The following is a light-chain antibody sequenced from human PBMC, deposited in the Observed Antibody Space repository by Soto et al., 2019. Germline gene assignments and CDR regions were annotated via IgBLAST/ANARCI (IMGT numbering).Light chain of an antibody. V-gene: IGLV3-1*01. CDR2: QDS. CDR1: KLGDKY. Sequence: ELTQPPSVSVSPGQTASITCSGDKLGDKYACWYQQKPGQSPVLVIYQDSKRPSGIPERFSGSNSGNTATLTISGTQAMDEADYYCQAWDSSTEDVVFGGGTQLTVL. J-gene: IGLJ2*01. CDR3: QAWDSSTEDVV.